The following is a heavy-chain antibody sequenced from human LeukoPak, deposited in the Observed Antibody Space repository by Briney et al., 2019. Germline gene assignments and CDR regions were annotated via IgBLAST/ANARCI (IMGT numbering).Heavy chain of an antibody. Sequence: PGGSLRLSCAAAGFTFSSYWMNWVRQAPGKGLEWVANIKQDGSEKYYVDSVKGRFTISRDNSKNTLYLQMNSLRAEDTAVYYCARKYSSSGVYYYGMDVWGQGTTVTVSS. CDR3: ARKYSSSGVYYYGMDV. V-gene: IGHV3-7*01. CDR2: IKQDGSEK. CDR1: GFTFSSYW. D-gene: IGHD6-13*01. J-gene: IGHJ6*02.